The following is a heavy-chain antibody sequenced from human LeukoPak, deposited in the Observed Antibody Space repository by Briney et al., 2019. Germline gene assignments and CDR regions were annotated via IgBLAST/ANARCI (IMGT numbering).Heavy chain of an antibody. CDR2: ISGSGGST. D-gene: IGHD3-10*01. V-gene: IGHV3-23*01. CDR3: AKGFYYYGSGSYQNAFDI. CDR1: GFTFSSYA. Sequence: GGSLRLSCAASGFTFSSYAMSWVRQAPGKGLEWVSAISGSGGSTYYADSVKGRFTISRDNSKNSLYLQMNSLRAEDTAVYYCAKGFYYYGSGSYQNAFDIWGQGTMVTVSS. J-gene: IGHJ3*02.